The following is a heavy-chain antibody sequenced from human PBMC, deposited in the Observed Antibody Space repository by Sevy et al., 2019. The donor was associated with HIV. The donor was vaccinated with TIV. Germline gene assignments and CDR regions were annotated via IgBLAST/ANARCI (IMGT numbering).Heavy chain of an antibody. J-gene: IGHJ4*02. V-gene: IGHV1-46*01. D-gene: IGHD1-1*01. CDR3: ARDVSLGTTDGFYFDY. Sequence: ASVKVSCKASGYSFTEFYMHWVRQAPGQGLEWMGIIKPNDDFIRYAQRFQGRITMTRDASTRTVYMELSILRSEDTAMYYCARDVSLGTTDGFYFDYWGQGTLVTVSS. CDR2: IKPNDDFI. CDR1: GYSFTEFY.